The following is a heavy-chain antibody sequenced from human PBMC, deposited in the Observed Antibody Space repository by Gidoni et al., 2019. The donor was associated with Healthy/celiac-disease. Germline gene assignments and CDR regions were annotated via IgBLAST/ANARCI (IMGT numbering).Heavy chain of an antibody. CDR3: ARAPYSGYELVYFDY. D-gene: IGHD5-12*01. CDR1: VYPISSGYY. J-gene: IGHJ4*02. Sequence: QVQLQASGPGLVKPSETLSLTCAVSVYPISSGYYCGWIRPPPGQGLEWIGSIYHSGSTNYRPSLKSRVTISVDTSKNQFSLKLSSVTAADAAVYYCARAPYSGYELVYFDYWGQGTLVTVSS. CDR2: IYHSGST. V-gene: IGHV4-38-2*01.